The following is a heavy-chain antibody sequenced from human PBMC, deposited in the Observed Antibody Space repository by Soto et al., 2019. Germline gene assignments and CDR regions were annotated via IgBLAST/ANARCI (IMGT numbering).Heavy chain of an antibody. CDR3: ARSSMVRGVDAMDV. Sequence: KVSCKASGYTFTGYYMHWVRQAPGQGLEWMGWINPNSGGTNYAQKFQGWVTMTRDTSISTAYMELSRLRSDDTAVYYCARSSMVRGVDAMDVWGQGTTVTVSS. J-gene: IGHJ6*02. CDR2: INPNSGGT. CDR1: GYTFTGYY. D-gene: IGHD3-10*01. V-gene: IGHV1-2*04.